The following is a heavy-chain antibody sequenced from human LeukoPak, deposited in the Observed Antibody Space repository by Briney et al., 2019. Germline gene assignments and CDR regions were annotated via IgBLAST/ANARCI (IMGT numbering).Heavy chain of an antibody. Sequence: ASVKVSCKASGYTFTGYYMHWVRQAPGQGLEWMGWINPNSGGTNYAQKFQGRVTMTRDTSISTAYMELSRLRSDDTAVYYCARDHRNYGGFADYWGQGTLVTVSS. J-gene: IGHJ4*02. V-gene: IGHV1-2*02. CDR2: INPNSGGT. D-gene: IGHD1-7*01. CDR1: GYTFTGYY. CDR3: ARDHRNYGGFADY.